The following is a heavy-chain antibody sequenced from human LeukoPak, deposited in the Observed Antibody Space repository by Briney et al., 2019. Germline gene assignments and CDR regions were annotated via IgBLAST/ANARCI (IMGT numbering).Heavy chain of an antibody. D-gene: IGHD2-2*01. V-gene: IGHV3-64*01. J-gene: IGHJ5*02. CDR3: ARDSHCSSTSCEGNWFDP. CDR1: GFSFSSYA. CDR2: ISSNGVTT. Sequence: GGSLRLSCAASGFSFSSYAMHWVRQAPGKGLEYVSGISSNGVTTYYANSVKDRFTISRDNSKNTLYLQMGSLRAEDMAVYYCARDSHCSSTSCEGNWFDPWGRGTLVTVSS.